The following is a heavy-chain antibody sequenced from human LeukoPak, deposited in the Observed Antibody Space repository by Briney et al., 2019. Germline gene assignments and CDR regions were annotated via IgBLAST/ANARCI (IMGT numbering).Heavy chain of an antibody. CDR1: GFTFSLYG. D-gene: IGHD3-10*01. J-gene: IGHJ4*02. CDR3: AKGALDSGSYPALNY. CDR2: ISVSGATT. Sequence: SGGSLRLSCAASGFTFSLYGMSWVRQAPGKGLEWVSLISVSGATTYYADSVRGRFTISRDNSEKALYLQMNSLRAEDSAVYYCAKGALDSGSYPALNYWGQGILVTVSS. V-gene: IGHV3-23*01.